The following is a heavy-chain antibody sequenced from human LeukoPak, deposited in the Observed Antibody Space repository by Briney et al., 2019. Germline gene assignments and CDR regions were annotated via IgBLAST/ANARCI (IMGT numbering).Heavy chain of an antibody. Sequence: SQTLSLTCAISGDSVSSNSAAWNWIRQSPSRGLEWLGRTYYRSKWYNDYAVSVKSRITINPDTSKNRFSLQLNSVTPEDTAVYYCARDRAAADNYYYYYMDVWGKGTTVTVSS. V-gene: IGHV6-1*01. J-gene: IGHJ6*03. CDR2: TYYRSKWYN. D-gene: IGHD6-13*01. CDR1: GDSVSSNSAA. CDR3: ARDRAAADNYYYYYMDV.